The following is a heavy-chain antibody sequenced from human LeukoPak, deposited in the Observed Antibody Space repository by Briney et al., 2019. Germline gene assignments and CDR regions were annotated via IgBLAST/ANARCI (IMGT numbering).Heavy chain of an antibody. CDR1: GGSFNNFY. D-gene: IGHD3-10*01. CDR3: ARVGGSGSSFDY. CDR2: IHYTGTT. V-gene: IGHV4-59*01. J-gene: IGHJ4*02. Sequence: SETLSLTCTVSGGSFNNFYWNWVRQPPGKGLEWIGYIHYTGTTNYNPSLRSRVTISVDTSKNLFSLRLTYLTAADTAVYYCARVGGSGSSFDYWGQGTQVTVSS.